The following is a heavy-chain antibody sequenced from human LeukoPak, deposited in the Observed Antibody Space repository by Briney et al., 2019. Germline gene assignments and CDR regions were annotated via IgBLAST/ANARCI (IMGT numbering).Heavy chain of an antibody. CDR2: ISYDGRNK. CDR3: ARDLKTAAADYYFDD. CDR1: GFTFTSYP. Sequence: GGSLRLSCAASGFTFTSYPMHWVRQAPGKGLEWVAVISYDGRNKHYADSVKGRFSISRDNSKNTLYLQMNSLRPEDTAVYYCARDLKTAAADYYFDDWGQGTLVTVSP. D-gene: IGHD6-13*01. V-gene: IGHV3-30*04. J-gene: IGHJ4*02.